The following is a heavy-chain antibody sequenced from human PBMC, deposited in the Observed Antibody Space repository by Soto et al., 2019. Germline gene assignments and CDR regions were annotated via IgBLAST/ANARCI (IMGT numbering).Heavy chain of an antibody. D-gene: IGHD1-26*01. J-gene: IGHJ4*02. Sequence: ASVKVSCKAFGYTFRNYGVTWVRQAPGQGLEWMGWVSAYNRNTVYAQKFEDRVTMTTDTSSSTVYMELRSLRPDDTAIYFCARGRQWEPLPYWGQ. CDR1: GYTFRNYG. V-gene: IGHV1-18*04. CDR3: ARGRQWEPLPY. CDR2: VSAYNRNT.